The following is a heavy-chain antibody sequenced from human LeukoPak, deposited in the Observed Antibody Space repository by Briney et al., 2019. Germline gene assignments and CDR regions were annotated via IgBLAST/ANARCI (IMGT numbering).Heavy chain of an antibody. Sequence: PSETLSLTCTVSGGSISRYYWNWIRQAPGKGLEWIGYIYRSGTTNYNPSLKSRLTISVDTSKNQFSLKLSSVTAADTAVYYCARGLGSHSSSWYRAWGQGTLVTVSS. CDR1: GGSISRYY. D-gene: IGHD6-13*01. CDR3: ARGLGSHSSSWYRA. CDR2: IYRSGTT. V-gene: IGHV4-59*01. J-gene: IGHJ5*02.